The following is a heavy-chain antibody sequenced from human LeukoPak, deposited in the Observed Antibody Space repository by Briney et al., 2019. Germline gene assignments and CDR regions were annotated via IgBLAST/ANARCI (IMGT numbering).Heavy chain of an antibody. V-gene: IGHV4-61*05. CDR3: ARGYCSGGSCYSYYYYNYMDV. Sequence: SETLSLTCTVSGGSISSSSYYWGWIRQPPGKGLEWIGRIYTSGSTNYNPSLKSRVTISVDTSKNQFSLKLSSVTAADTAVYYCARGYCSGGSCYSYYYYNYMDVWGKGTTVTVSS. CDR2: IYTSGST. D-gene: IGHD2-15*01. CDR1: GGSISSSSYY. J-gene: IGHJ6*03.